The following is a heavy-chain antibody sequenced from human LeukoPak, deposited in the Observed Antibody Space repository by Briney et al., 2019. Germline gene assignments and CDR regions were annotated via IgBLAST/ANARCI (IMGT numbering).Heavy chain of an antibody. V-gene: IGHV4-59*08. Sequence: SETLSLTCALSSGSISGYYWNWIRQPPGKGLEWLGFRYYSGATNYNPSLRGRVTISVDRSKSQLSLKMTSVTAADTAVYYCARALSGSPAVFDSWGRGTLVSVSS. CDR2: RYYSGAT. CDR1: SGSISGYY. CDR3: ARALSGSPAVFDS. D-gene: IGHD1-26*01. J-gene: IGHJ4*02.